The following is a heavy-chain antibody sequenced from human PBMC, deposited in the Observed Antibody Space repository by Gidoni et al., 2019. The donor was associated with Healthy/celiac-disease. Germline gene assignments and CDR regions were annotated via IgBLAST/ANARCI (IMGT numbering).Heavy chain of an antibody. CDR2: ISAYNGNT. J-gene: IGHJ4*02. Sequence: QVQLVQSGAEVKKPGASVKVSCKASGYTFTSYGISWVRQAPGQGLEWMGWISAYNGNTNYAQKLQGRVTMTTDTSTSTAYMELRSLRSDDTAVYYCARAVYYDILTGYYHPLLDYWGQGTLVTVSS. V-gene: IGHV1-18*01. CDR3: ARAVYYDILTGYYHPLLDY. D-gene: IGHD3-9*01. CDR1: GYTFTSYG.